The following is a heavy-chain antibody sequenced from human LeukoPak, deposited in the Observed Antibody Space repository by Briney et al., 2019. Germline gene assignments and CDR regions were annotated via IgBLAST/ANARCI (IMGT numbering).Heavy chain of an antibody. V-gene: IGHV4-61*02. CDR1: GGSISSGSHY. D-gene: IGHD2-21*02. Sequence: PSETLSLTCTVSGGSISSGSHYWSWIRQPAGKGLEWIGRIYTSGSTNYNPSLKSRVTISVDTSKNQFSLKLSSVTAADTAVYYCARGGYCGGDCYFYYWGQGTLVTVSS. CDR3: ARGGYCGGDCYFYY. J-gene: IGHJ4*02. CDR2: IYTSGST.